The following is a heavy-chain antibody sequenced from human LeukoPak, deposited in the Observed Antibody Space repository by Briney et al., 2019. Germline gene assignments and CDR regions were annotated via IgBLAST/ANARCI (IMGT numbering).Heavy chain of an antibody. CDR1: GYTFTSYG. V-gene: IGHV1-18*01. CDR3: ARDGIVVVPAAIGYYHYMDV. D-gene: IGHD2-2*01. Sequence: ASVKVSCKASGYTFTSYGISWVRQAPGQGLEWMGWISAYNGNTNYAQKLQDRVTMTTDTSTSTAYMELRSLRSDDTAVYYCARDGIVVVPAAIGYYHYMDVWGKGTTVTVSS. CDR2: ISAYNGNT. J-gene: IGHJ6*03.